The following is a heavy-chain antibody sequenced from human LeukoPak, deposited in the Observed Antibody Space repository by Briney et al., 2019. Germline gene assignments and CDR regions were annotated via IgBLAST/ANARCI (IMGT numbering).Heavy chain of an antibody. J-gene: IGHJ3*02. V-gene: IGHV3-48*01. CDR3: ATFRARAFDI. Sequence: PGGSLRLSCAASGFTFSSYSMNWVRQAPGKGLEWVSYISSSSSTIYYADSVKGRFTISRDNAKNSLYLQMNSPRAEDTAVYYCATFRARAFDIWGQGTMVTVSS. CDR2: ISSSSSTI. CDR1: GFTFSSYS.